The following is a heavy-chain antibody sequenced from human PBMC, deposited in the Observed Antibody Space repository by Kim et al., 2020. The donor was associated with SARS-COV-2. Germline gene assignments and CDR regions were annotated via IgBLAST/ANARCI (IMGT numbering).Heavy chain of an antibody. Sequence: GGSLRLSCAASGFTVGSYEMSWVRQAPGKGLEWVSYISSSGSTIYDAASVKGRFTISRDNAKNPLYLQMNSLRGEETAVYYCARGKGLRYFDHHAFDLWGQGTLVTVSS. CDR1: GFTVGSYE. CDR2: ISSSGSTI. D-gene: IGHD3-9*01. CDR3: ARGKGLRYFDHHAFDL. V-gene: IGHV3-48*03. J-gene: IGHJ3*01.